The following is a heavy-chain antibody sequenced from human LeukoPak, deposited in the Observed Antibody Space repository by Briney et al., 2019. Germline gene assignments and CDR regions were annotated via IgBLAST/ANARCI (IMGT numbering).Heavy chain of an antibody. CDR3: ASNIAVSLDGFDP. D-gene: IGHD6-19*01. V-gene: IGHV1-2*02. Sequence: ASVTVSCKGSGYTFTNYYIHWVRQAPGQGLEWMGWVNPRSGDTKYAHDFEGRVFMTRDTSTSTAFMEVRGLRPDDTAVYFCASNIAVSLDGFDPWGQGTLVTVSS. J-gene: IGHJ5*02. CDR2: VNPRSGDT. CDR1: GYTFTNYY.